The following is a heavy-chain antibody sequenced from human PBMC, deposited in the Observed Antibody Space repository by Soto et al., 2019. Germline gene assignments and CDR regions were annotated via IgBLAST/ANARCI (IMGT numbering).Heavy chain of an antibody. J-gene: IGHJ6*02. CDR3: ARHPELWFGESLGYYGMDV. CDR1: GYTFTSYG. CDR2: ISAYNGNT. D-gene: IGHD3-10*01. V-gene: IGHV1-18*01. Sequence: QVQLVQSGAEVKKPGASVKVSCKASGYTFTSYGISWVRQAPGQGLEWMGWISAYNGNTNYAQKLQGRVTMTTDTPTSTAYMELRSLRSDDTAVYYCARHPELWFGESLGYYGMDVWGQGTTVTVSS.